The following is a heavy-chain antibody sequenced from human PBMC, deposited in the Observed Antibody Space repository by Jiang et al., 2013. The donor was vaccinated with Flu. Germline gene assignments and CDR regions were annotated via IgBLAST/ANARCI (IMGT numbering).Heavy chain of an antibody. CDR1: GGSISSSSYY. V-gene: IGHV4-39*01. J-gene: IGHJ4*02. CDR2: IYYSGST. D-gene: IGHD5/OR15-5a*01. Sequence: PGLVKPSETLSLTCTVSGGSISSSSYYWGWIRQPPGKGLEWIGSIYYSGSTYYNPSLKSRVTISVDTSKNQFSLKLSSVTAADTAVYYCARQQVFIDYWGQGTLVTVSS. CDR3: ARQQVFIDY.